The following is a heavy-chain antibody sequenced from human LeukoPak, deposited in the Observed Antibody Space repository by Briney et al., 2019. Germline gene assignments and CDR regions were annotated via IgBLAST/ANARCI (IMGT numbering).Heavy chain of an antibody. J-gene: IGHJ4*02. CDR3: ARVFRRDGYFDY. V-gene: IGHV4-59*01. CDR2: IFYSGNT. Sequence: SETLSLTCTVPGYSITSYYWSWIRQPPGKGLEWIGYIFYSGNTDYNPSLKSRVTISVDTSRNQFSLKLDSVTAADTAVYYCARVFRRDGYFDYWGQGTLVTVSS. CDR1: GYSITSYY. D-gene: IGHD5-24*01.